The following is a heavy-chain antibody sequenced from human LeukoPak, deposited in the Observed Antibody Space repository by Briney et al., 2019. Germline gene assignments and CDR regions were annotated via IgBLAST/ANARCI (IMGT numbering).Heavy chain of an antibody. Sequence: GESLKISCKGSGYSFTSYWIGWVRQMPGKGLELMGIIYPGDSDTRYSPSFQGQVTISADKSISTAYLQWSSLKASDTAMYYCARLYYYDSSGYYRALDYWGQGALVTVSS. D-gene: IGHD3-22*01. J-gene: IGHJ4*02. CDR3: ARLYYYDSSGYYRALDY. CDR1: GYSFTSYW. V-gene: IGHV5-51*01. CDR2: IYPGDSDT.